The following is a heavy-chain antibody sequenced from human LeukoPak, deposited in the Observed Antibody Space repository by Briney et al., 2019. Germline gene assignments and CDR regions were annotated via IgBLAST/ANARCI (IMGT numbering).Heavy chain of an antibody. J-gene: IGHJ3*02. Sequence: PGGSLRLSCAAFGLTVSRNYMNWVRQAPGKGLEWVSVIYSGGSTYYADSVKGRFTIPRDNSKNTMYLNRNSVRAEVTAVYYCARDGRGAGVPAKNASASSGQGTTVTAS. D-gene: IGHD1-26*01. CDR2: IYSGGST. CDR1: GLTVSRNY. V-gene: IGHV3-53*01. CDR3: ARDGRGAGVPAKNASAS.